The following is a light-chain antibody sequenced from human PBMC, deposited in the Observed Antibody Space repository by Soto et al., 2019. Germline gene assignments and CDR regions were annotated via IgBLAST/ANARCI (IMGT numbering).Light chain of an antibody. J-gene: IGKJ1*01. Sequence: EIVLTQSPATLSLSPGERATLSCRASQSVSSYLAWYQQKAGQAPRLLIYDASNRATGIPARFSGSGSGTYFTLTISRLKPEDFAVYYCQQRSSWPRTFGLGTKVEI. V-gene: IGKV3-11*01. CDR1: QSVSSY. CDR3: QQRSSWPRT. CDR2: DAS.